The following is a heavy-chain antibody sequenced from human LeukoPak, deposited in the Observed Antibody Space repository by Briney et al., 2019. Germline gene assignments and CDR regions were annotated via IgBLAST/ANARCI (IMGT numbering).Heavy chain of an antibody. Sequence: GGSLRLSCAASGFTFDDYGMSWVRQAPGKGLEWVSGINWNGGSTGYADSVKGRFTISRDNAKNSLYLQMNSLRAEDTAVYYCAKDADGLRFLEWLYYYYGMDVWGQGTTVTVSS. CDR3: AKDADGLRFLEWLYYYYGMDV. J-gene: IGHJ6*02. CDR2: INWNGGST. V-gene: IGHV3-20*04. CDR1: GFTFDDYG. D-gene: IGHD3-3*01.